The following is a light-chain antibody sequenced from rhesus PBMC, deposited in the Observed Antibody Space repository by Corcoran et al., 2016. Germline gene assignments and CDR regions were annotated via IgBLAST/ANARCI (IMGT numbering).Light chain of an antibody. CDR1: QSLSSW. V-gene: IGKV1-22*01. J-gene: IGKJ1*01. CDR2: EAS. Sequence: DIQMTQSPSSLSASVGDTVTITCRASQSLSSWLAWYQQRPGKAPKLLIYEASSLQSGVPSRVSGSGSGTEFTLTISSLQSEDFATYYCQQYNSSPWTIGQGTRVEIK. CDR3: QQYNSSPWT.